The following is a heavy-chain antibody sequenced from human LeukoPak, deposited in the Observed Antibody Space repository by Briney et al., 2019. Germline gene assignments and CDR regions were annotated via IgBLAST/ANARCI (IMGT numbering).Heavy chain of an antibody. J-gene: IGHJ4*02. Sequence: GESLKISCQASGYSFTNYWIAWLRHMPGKGLEWMGTIETVDSHTTYSPSFQGQVTISADKSISTAYLQWSSLKASDTAMYYCARQGLVVVHPDYWGQGTLVTVSS. CDR3: ARQGLVVVHPDY. CDR2: IETVDSHT. CDR1: GYSFTNYW. D-gene: IGHD2-2*01. V-gene: IGHV5-51*01.